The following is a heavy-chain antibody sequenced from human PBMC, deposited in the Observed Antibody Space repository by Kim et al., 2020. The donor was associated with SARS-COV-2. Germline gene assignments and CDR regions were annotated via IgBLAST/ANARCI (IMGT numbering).Heavy chain of an antibody. CDR2: IDPSDSYT. Sequence: GESLKISCKGSGYSFTSYWISWVRQMPGKGLEWMGRIDPSDSYTNYSPSFQGHVTISADKSISTAYLQWSSLKASDTAMYYCARVVVPAAMMGGRYAFDIWGQGTMVTVSS. D-gene: IGHD2-2*01. V-gene: IGHV5-10-1*01. CDR3: ARVVVPAAMMGGRYAFDI. J-gene: IGHJ3*02. CDR1: GYSFTSYW.